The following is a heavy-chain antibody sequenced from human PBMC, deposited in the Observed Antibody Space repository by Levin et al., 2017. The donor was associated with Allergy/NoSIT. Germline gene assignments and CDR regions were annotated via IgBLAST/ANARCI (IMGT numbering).Heavy chain of an antibody. Sequence: GGSLRLSCAASGFTFSTYSMNWVRQAPGKGLEWVSSITSSGYIYYADSLKGRFTISRDNAKNSLYLQMHSLRAEDTAVYYCARDSNPSSGWSAPLLHWGQGTLVTVSS. CDR3: ARDSNPSSGWSAPLLH. D-gene: IGHD6-19*01. V-gene: IGHV3-21*01. CDR1: GFTFSTYS. J-gene: IGHJ4*02. CDR2: ITSSGYI.